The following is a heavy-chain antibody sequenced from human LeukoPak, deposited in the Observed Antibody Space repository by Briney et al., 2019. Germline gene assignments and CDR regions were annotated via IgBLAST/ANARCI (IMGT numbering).Heavy chain of an antibody. CDR1: GGSINNYH. CDR2: ISYSGTT. V-gene: IGHV4-59*12. CDR3: ATDSSGYHARSDAFDI. D-gene: IGHD3-22*01. Sequence: SETLSLTCTVSGGSINNYHWGWIRQPPGKGLEWIGYISYSGTTNYNPSLKSRVTISVDMSKSQFSLKLSSVTAADTAVYYCATDSSGYHARSDAFDIWGQGTMVTVSS. J-gene: IGHJ3*02.